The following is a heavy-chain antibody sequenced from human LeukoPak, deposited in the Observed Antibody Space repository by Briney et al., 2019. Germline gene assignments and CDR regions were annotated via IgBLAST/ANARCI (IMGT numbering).Heavy chain of an antibody. CDR2: ASPSGGT. Sequence: GGSLRLSCAASGFTFSNYAMSWVRQAPGKGLEWVATASPSGGTYSGDSVKGRFTISRDNSKNTLYLEMNSLRAEDTAVYYCARDPNILMGANFHSWGQGTLVTVSS. CDR1: GFTFSNYA. J-gene: IGHJ4*02. CDR3: ARDPNILMGANFHS. V-gene: IGHV3-23*02. D-gene: IGHD1-26*01.